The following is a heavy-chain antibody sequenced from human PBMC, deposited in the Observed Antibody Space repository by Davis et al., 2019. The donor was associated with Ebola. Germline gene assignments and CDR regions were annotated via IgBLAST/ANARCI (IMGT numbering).Heavy chain of an antibody. Sequence: PGGSLRLSCAASGFTFSSYWMSWVRQAPGKGLEWVANIKKDGSEKHYVDSVKGRFTISRDNAKTSLYLQMNSLRAEDTAVYYCARVVAVAGTEIDGMDVWGQGTTVTVSS. V-gene: IGHV3-7*01. D-gene: IGHD6-19*01. J-gene: IGHJ6*02. CDR3: ARVVAVAGTEIDGMDV. CDR1: GFTFSSYW. CDR2: IKKDGSEK.